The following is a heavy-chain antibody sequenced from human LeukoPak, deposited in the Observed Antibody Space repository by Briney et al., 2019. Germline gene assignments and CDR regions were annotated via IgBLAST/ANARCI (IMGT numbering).Heavy chain of an antibody. D-gene: IGHD5-18*01. CDR3: ARDRYDVDTALYYFDY. V-gene: IGHV1-69*05. J-gene: IGHJ4*02. CDR2: IIPIFGTA. Sequence: SVKVSCKASGGTFSSYAISWVRQAAGQGLEWMGGIIPIFGTANYAQKFQGRVTITTDESTSTAYMELSSLRSEDTAVYYCARDRYDVDTALYYFDYWAREPWSPSPQ. CDR1: GGTFSSYA.